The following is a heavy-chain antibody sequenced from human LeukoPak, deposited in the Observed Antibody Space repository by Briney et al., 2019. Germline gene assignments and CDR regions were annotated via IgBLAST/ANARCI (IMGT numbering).Heavy chain of an antibody. CDR2: ISYDGSNK. CDR1: GFTFSSYG. Sequence: GGSLRLSCAASGFTFSSYGMHWVRQAPGKGLEWVAVISYDGSNKYYAGSVKGRFTISRDNSKNTLYLQMNSLRAEDTAVYYCAKARYHDFWSGYLNWFDPWGQGTLVTVSS. J-gene: IGHJ5*02. D-gene: IGHD3-3*01. CDR3: AKARYHDFWSGYLNWFDP. V-gene: IGHV3-30*18.